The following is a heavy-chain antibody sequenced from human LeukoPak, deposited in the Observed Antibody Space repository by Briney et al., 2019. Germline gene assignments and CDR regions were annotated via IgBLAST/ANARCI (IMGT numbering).Heavy chain of an antibody. CDR3: VRSKSGTYSWFDP. CDR2: IYYTGNT. J-gene: IGHJ5*02. CDR1: GGSISGYY. D-gene: IGHD4-11*01. Sequence: PSETLSLTCTVSGGSISGYYWSCIRQPPGKGLEWIGFIYYTGNTNYNPSLKSRLTISVDTSNNQFSLKVSSVTAADTAVYYCVRSKSGTYSWFDPWGQGTLVTVSS. V-gene: IGHV4-59*01.